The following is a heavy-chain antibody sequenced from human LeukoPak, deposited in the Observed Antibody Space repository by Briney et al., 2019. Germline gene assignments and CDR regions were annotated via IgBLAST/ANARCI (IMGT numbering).Heavy chain of an antibody. CDR3: TPRSTI. J-gene: IGHJ4*02. V-gene: IGHV3-15*01. CDR1: GITLSDFW. CDR2: IKAKIHGETI. Sequence: GGSLRLSCAASGITLSDFWFSWVREAAGKGLEWVARIKAKIHGETIDYAAPVRGRFIISRDDSRNTVYLQMTSLKFEDTAMYYCTPRSTIWGRGTRVTVSS.